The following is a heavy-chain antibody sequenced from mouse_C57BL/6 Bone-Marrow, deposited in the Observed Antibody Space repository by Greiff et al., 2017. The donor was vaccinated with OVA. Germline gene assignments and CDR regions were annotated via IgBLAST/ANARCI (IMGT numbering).Heavy chain of an antibody. CDR2: IWRGGST. CDR3: ARSSYRRGYFDH. V-gene: IGHV2-5*01. J-gene: IGHJ2*01. CDR1: GFSLTSYG. D-gene: IGHD1-3*01. Sequence: VQRVESGHGLVQPSQSLSITCTVSGFSLTSYGVHWVRQSPGKGLEWLGVIWRGGSTDYNAAFMSRLSITKDNSKSQVFFKMNSLQADDTAIYYCARSSYRRGYFDHWGQGTTLTVSS.